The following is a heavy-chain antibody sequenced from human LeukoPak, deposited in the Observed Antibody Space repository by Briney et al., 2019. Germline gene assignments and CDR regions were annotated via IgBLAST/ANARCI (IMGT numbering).Heavy chain of an antibody. Sequence: GASLRLSCVASGFTLSNYAMSWVRQAPGKGLEWVSSISGSGGSTYQAENVKGRFTISRDNSKNTLYLQMNSLRDKDTAIYYCAAGYTTGWYVRYFDYWGQGTLVTASS. J-gene: IGHJ4*02. CDR1: GFTLSNYA. CDR3: AAGYTTGWYVRYFDY. D-gene: IGHD6-19*01. V-gene: IGHV3-23*01. CDR2: ISGSGGST.